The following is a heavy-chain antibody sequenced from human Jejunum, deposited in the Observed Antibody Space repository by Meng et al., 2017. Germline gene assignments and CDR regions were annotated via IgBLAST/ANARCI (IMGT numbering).Heavy chain of an antibody. CDR2: ISVNGKI. CDR1: IESFRRISW. CDR3: VRNFNY. J-gene: IGHJ4*02. Sequence: QVQLQAAGPGLVKPYQPLSPPCAVSIESFRRISWWSWVRQPPGKGLEWIAEISVNGKINYNPSLKSRVTISVDKSDNQVSLRLTSVTAADTAVYYCVRNFNYWGQGVLVTVSS. V-gene: IGHV4-4*02.